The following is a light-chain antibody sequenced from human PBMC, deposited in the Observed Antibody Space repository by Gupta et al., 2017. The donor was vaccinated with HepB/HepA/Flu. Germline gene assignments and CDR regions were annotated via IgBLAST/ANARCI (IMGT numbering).Light chain of an antibody. CDR3: SSYTSSSTRVV. Sequence: QSALTQPASVSGSPGQSITLSCTETSSDVGGYNYVSWYQQHPGKAPKLMIYDVSNRPSGVSNRCSGSKSGNTASLTISGLQAEDEADDYCSSYTSSSTRVVFGGGTKLTVL. V-gene: IGLV2-14*03. CDR2: DVS. CDR1: SSDVGGYNY. J-gene: IGLJ2*01.